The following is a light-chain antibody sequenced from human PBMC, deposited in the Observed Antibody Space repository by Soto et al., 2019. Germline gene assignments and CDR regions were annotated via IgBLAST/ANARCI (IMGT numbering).Light chain of an antibody. J-gene: IGLJ3*02. V-gene: IGLV2-14*01. CDR1: SSDFGGYKY. Sequence: QSALTQPASVSGSPGQSITISCTGTSSDFGGYKYVSWYQHHPGKAPKLMIYEVSNRPSGVSNRFSGSKSGNTASLTISGLQAEDEADYYCTSETSWRWVFGGGTKVTVL. CDR2: EVS. CDR3: TSETSWRWV.